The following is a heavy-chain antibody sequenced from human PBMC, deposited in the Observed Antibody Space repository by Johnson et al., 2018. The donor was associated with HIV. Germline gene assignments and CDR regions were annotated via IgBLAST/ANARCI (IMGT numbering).Heavy chain of an antibody. J-gene: IGHJ3*01. CDR3: AKDQNYGSYLLSFDV. D-gene: IGHD3-16*01. CDR2: ISWDGGST. V-gene: IGHV3-43*01. CDR1: GFTFDDYA. Sequence: VQLVESGGGLVQPGRSLRLSCAASGFTFDDYAMHWVRQGPGKGLEWVSLISWDGGSTYYGDYLKGRFTISRDDATNSLYLRMDSLRTEDTALYYCAKDQNYGSYLLSFDVWGQGTMVTVSS.